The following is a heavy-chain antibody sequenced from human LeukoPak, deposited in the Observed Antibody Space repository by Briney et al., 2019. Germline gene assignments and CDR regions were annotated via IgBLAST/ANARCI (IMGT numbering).Heavy chain of an antibody. V-gene: IGHV5-51*01. CDR2: IYPGDSDT. Sequence: GESLKISCKGSGYSFTTYWIGWGRQMPGKGLEWMGIIYPGDSDTKYSPSFQGQVTISADKSISTAYLQWSSLKASDTATYYCARSGLGDSRVYWGQGTLVTVSS. CDR1: GYSFTTYW. CDR3: ARSGLGDSRVY. J-gene: IGHJ4*02. D-gene: IGHD3-16*01.